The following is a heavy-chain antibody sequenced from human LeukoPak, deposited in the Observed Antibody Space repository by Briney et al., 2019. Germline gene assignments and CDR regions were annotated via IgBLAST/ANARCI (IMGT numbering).Heavy chain of an antibody. CDR3: AKDLIVSGTATILDY. J-gene: IGHJ4*02. CDR1: GFTFSTYA. D-gene: IGHD5-24*01. Sequence: GGSLRLSCAASGFTFSTYAMHWVRQAPGKGLEWVAVISYDGSYENYADSVKGRFTISRDNSKNTLYLQMNSLRAEDTAVYYCAKDLIVSGTATILDYWGQGTLVTVSS. V-gene: IGHV3-30*04. CDR2: ISYDGSYE.